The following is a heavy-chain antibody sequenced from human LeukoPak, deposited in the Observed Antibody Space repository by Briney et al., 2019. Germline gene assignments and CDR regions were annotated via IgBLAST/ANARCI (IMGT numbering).Heavy chain of an antibody. J-gene: IGHJ6*02. CDR3: ARHKDGDSPYYYGMDV. CDR1: GFTVSSNY. Sequence: GGSLRLSCAASGFTVSSNYMSWVRQAPGRGLEWVSVIYSGGSTYYADSVKGRFTISRDNSKNTLYLQMNSLKASDTAMYYCARHKDGDSPYYYGMDVWGQGTTVTVSS. V-gene: IGHV3-53*01. CDR2: IYSGGST. D-gene: IGHD4-17*01.